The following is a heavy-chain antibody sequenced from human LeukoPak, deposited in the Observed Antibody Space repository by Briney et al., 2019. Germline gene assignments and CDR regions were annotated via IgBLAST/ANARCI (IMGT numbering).Heavy chain of an antibody. V-gene: IGHV3-21*01. D-gene: IGHD2-15*01. CDR2: ISSSGTYI. Sequence: RGGSLRLSCAASGFTFNNYRMNWVRQAPGKGLEWVSSISSSGTYIYYADLVKGRFTISRDNAKNSLYLQMNSLRAEDTAVYYCARDRCSGGICYSFDQWGQGTLVTVS. CDR3: ARDRCSGGICYSFDQ. J-gene: IGHJ4*02. CDR1: GFTFNNYR.